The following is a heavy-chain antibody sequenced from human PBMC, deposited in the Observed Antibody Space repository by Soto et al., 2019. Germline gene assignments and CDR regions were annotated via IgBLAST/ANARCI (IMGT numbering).Heavy chain of an antibody. CDR1: GFPFSSFS. J-gene: IGHJ4*02. CDR2: VGGSGFSR. CDR3: AKGSGPSGSYGYFDS. D-gene: IGHD6-19*01. Sequence: EMRLLESGGGLIQPGGSLRVSCVASGFPFSSFSMSWVRQAPGKGLEWVSSVGGSGFSRYYADSVKGRFTISRDNSKSTFYLEMNSLRGDDTAVYYCAKGSGPSGSYGYFDSWGQGALVTVSS. V-gene: IGHV3-23*01.